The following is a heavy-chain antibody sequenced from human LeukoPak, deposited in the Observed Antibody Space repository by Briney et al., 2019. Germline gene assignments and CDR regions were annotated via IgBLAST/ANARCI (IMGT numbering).Heavy chain of an antibody. CDR1: GFTFSSYA. CDR3: AKRVDYTSSSGGYFDY. J-gene: IGHJ4*02. CDR2: ISGSGGGT. V-gene: IGHV3-23*01. D-gene: IGHD4-11*01. Sequence: GESLRLSCAASGFTFSSYAMSWVRQAPGKGLEWVSAISGSGGGTFYADSVKGRFTISRDNSKNTLYLQMNSLRAEDTAVYYCAKRVDYTSSSGGYFDYWGRGTLVTVSS.